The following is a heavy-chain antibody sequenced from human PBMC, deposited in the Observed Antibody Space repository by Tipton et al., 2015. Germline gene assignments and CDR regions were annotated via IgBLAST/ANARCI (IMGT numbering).Heavy chain of an antibody. Sequence: QLVQSGPEVKKPGASVRISCKASGYSFTSYNMHWVRQAPGQRPEWMGIIFSSGSTSYAQKFQGRVTMTRDTSTSTVYMELSSLRSEDTAVYYCARELGYSYYFDYWGQGTLVTVSS. CDR3: ARELGYSYYFDY. J-gene: IGHJ4*02. CDR1: GYSFTSYN. CDR2: IFSSGST. D-gene: IGHD4-23*01. V-gene: IGHV1-46*03.